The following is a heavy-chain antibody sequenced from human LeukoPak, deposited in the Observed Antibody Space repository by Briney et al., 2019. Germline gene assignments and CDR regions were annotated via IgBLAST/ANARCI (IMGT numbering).Heavy chain of an antibody. CDR1: GFTFSSYA. D-gene: IGHD3-22*01. J-gene: IGHJ4*02. V-gene: IGHV3-33*08. CDR3: AREGSQYYYDSPPDY. Sequence: GGSLRLSCAASGFTFSSYAMHWVRQAPGKGLEWVAVIWCDGSNKYYADSVKGRFTISRDNSKNTLYLQMNSLRAEDTAVYYCAREGSQYYYDSPPDYWGQGTLVTVSS. CDR2: IWCDGSNK.